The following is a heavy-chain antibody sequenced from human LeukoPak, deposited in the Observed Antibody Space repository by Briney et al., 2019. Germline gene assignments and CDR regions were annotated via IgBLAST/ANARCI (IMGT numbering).Heavy chain of an antibody. CDR2: IYYSGST. D-gene: IGHD2-15*01. CDR1: GGSISSSSYY. CDR3: ARSAPVGGSSRRYYYYGMDV. Sequence: SETLSLTCTVSGGSISSSSYYWGWIRQPPGKGLEWIGSIYYSGSTYYNPSLKSRDTISVDTSKNQFSLKLSSVTAADTAVYYCARSAPVGGSSRRYYYYGMDVWGQGTTVTVSS. V-gene: IGHV4-39*01. J-gene: IGHJ6*02.